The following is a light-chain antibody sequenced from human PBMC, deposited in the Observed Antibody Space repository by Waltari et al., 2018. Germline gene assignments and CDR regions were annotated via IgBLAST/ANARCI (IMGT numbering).Light chain of an antibody. J-gene: IGKJ1*01. CDR1: QRIGRA. Sequence: SCRASQRIGRALIWYQQKPGQAPRLLIYGASTRATGIPDRFSGSGFGTDFSLTISRLEPEDFAVYYCQRNDRLPVTFGQGTKVEIK. CDR2: GAS. CDR3: QRNDRLPVT. V-gene: IGKV3-20*01.